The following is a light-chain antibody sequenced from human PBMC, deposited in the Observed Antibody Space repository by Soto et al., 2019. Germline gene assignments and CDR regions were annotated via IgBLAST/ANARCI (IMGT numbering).Light chain of an antibody. V-gene: IGKV3-15*01. CDR2: DTS. CDR3: QQYDNWPLT. CDR1: QSVSAGH. J-gene: IGKJ4*01. Sequence: EIVLTQSPATLSLSPGERATLSCRASQSVSAGHLAWYQQKPGQTPRLLIYDTSIRATGVPARFSGSGSGTEFTLTISSLQSEDFAVYYCQQYDNWPLTFGGGTKVDI.